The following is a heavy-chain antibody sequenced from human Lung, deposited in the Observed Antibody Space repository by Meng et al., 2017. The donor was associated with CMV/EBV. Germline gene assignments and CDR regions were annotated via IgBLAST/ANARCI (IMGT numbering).Heavy chain of an antibody. Sequence: SETLSLXXTVSYGSVSSGSYYWSWIRQPPGKGLEWIGYIYYSGSTNYNPSLKSRVTISIDTSKNQFSLKLSSVTAADTAVYYCARAPGYRSLYGMDVWGQGXTVTVS. CDR2: IYYSGST. J-gene: IGHJ6*02. CDR3: ARAPGYRSLYGMDV. CDR1: YGSVSSGSYY. V-gene: IGHV4-61*01. D-gene: IGHD1-1*01.